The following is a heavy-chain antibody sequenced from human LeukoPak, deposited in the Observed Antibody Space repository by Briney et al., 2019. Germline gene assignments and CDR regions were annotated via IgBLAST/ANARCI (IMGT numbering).Heavy chain of an antibody. Sequence: GGSLRHSCAASGFTFSSYAMSWVRQAPGKGLEWVSAISGSGGSTYYADSVKGRFTISRDNSKNTLYLQMNSLRAEDTAVYYCAKPPLRKYDILTGYYPVDAFDIWGQGTMVTVSS. J-gene: IGHJ3*02. D-gene: IGHD3-9*01. CDR1: GFTFSSYA. CDR3: AKPPLRKYDILTGYYPVDAFDI. CDR2: ISGSGGST. V-gene: IGHV3-23*01.